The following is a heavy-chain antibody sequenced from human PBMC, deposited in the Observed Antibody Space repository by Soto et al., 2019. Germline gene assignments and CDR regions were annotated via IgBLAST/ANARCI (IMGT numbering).Heavy chain of an antibody. CDR2: IYWNDDK. CDR3: ARDRIVATMGDFEY. Sequence: SGPTLVNPTQTLTLTCTFSGFSLSTSGVGVGWIRQPPGKALEWLALIYWNDDKRYSPSLKSRLTITKDTSKNQVVLTMTNMDPVDTATYYCARDRIVATMGDFEYWGQGTLVTVSS. V-gene: IGHV2-5*01. CDR1: GFSLSTSGVG. D-gene: IGHD5-12*01. J-gene: IGHJ4*02.